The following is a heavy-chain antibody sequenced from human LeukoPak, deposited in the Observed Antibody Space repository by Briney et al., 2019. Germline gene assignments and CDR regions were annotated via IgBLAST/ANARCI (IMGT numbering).Heavy chain of an antibody. D-gene: IGHD5-18*01. V-gene: IGHV3-23*01. J-gene: IGHJ4*02. Sequence: GGSLRLSCAASGFTFSSYAMSWVRQAPGKGLEWVSAISGSGGSTYYADSVEGRFTISRDNSKNTLYLQMNSLRAEDTAVYYCARVDTAMVKLNFDYWGQGTLVTVSS. CDR3: ARVDTAMVKLNFDY. CDR2: ISGSGGST. CDR1: GFTFSSYA.